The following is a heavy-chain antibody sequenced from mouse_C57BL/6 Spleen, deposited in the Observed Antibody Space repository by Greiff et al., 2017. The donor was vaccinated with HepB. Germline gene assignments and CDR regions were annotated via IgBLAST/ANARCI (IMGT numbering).Heavy chain of an antibody. D-gene: IGHD1-1*01. CDR2: IHPNSGST. J-gene: IGHJ3*01. CDR1: GYTFTSYW. Sequence: VQLQQPGAELVKPGASVKLPCKASGYTFTSYWMHWVKQRPGQGLEWIGMIHPNSGSTNYNEKFKSKATLTVDKSSSTAYMQLSSLTSEDSAVYYCARSHYYYGSSPFAYWGQGTLVTVSA. V-gene: IGHV1-64*01. CDR3: ARSHYYYGSSPFAY.